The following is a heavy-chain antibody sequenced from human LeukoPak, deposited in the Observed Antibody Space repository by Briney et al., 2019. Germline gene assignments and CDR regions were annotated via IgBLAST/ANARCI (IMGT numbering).Heavy chain of an antibody. V-gene: IGHV3-53*01. CDR2: IYIGGST. J-gene: IGHJ4*02. Sequence: PGGSLRLSCAASGLTVTNTYMAWVRQAPGKGLERVSVIYIGGSTYYGDSVKGRFTISRDSSENTVYLQMTSLRVEDTAVYYCARCKIGSHFDYWGQGTLVTVSS. CDR1: GLTVTNTY. CDR3: ARCKIGSHFDY. D-gene: IGHD3-10*01.